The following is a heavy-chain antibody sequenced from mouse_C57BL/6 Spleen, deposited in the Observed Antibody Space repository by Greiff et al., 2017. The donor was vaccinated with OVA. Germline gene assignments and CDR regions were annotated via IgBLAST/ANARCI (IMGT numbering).Heavy chain of an antibody. V-gene: IGHV2-9-1*01. CDR3: ARNYYDYDDAMDY. CDR2: IWTGGGT. Sequence: VQRVESGPGLVAPSQSLSITCTVSGFSLTSYAISWVRQPPGKGLEWLGVIWTGGGTNYNSALKSRLSISKDNSKSQVFLKMNSLQTDDTARYYCARNYYDYDDAMDYWGQGTSVTVSS. CDR1: GFSLTSYA. J-gene: IGHJ4*01. D-gene: IGHD2-4*01.